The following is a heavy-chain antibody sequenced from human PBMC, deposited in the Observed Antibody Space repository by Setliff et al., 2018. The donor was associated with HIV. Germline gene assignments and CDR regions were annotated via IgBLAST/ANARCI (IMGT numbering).Heavy chain of an antibody. CDR2: ISYDGRTQ. V-gene: IGHV3-30*18. Sequence: GGSLRLSCDASGFLLSSFGMHWVRQAPGKGLEWVAVISYDGRTQYHAASVRGRFTISKAKSKNTMYLQMSSLRPDDTAVYYCAKHAYSDYPYFYYYMDVWGKGTTVTVS. D-gene: IGHD5-12*01. J-gene: IGHJ6*03. CDR1: GFLLSSFG. CDR3: AKHAYSDYPYFYYYMDV.